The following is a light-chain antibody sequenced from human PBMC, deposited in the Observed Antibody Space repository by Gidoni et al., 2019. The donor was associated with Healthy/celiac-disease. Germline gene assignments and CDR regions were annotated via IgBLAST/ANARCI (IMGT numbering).Light chain of an antibody. Sequence: EIVLTQSPGTLSLSPGERATLSCRASQSVSSSYLAWYQQKPGQAPRLLIYGASSRATGIPDRFSGSESGTDFTLTISRLEPEDFAVYDCQQYGSSPPDTFGQXTKLEIK. CDR2: GAS. CDR1: QSVSSSY. J-gene: IGKJ2*01. V-gene: IGKV3-20*01. CDR3: QQYGSSPPDT.